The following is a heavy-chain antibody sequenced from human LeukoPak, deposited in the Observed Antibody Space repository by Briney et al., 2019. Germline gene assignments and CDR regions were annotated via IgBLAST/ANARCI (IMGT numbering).Heavy chain of an antibody. D-gene: IGHD6-19*01. CDR1: GYTFTSYD. J-gene: IGHJ4*02. CDR3: ARDKCWLRAADIDY. V-gene: IGHV1-8*01. Sequence: ASVKVSCKASGYTFTSYDINWVRQATGQGLEWMGWMNSNSGKTGYAQKFQGRVTMTRNTSITPAYMDLGSLRSDDPAGYYGARDKCWLRAADIDYWGQGTLVNVSS. CDR2: MNSNSGKT.